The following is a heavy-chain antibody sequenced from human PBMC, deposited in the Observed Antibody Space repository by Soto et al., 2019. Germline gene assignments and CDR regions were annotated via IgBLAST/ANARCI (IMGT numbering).Heavy chain of an antibody. J-gene: IGHJ6*02. V-gene: IGHV3-15*07. CDR1: GFTFSNAW. D-gene: IGHD5-18*01. Sequence: SLRLSCAASGFTFSNAWMNWVRQAPGKGLEWVGRIKSKTDGGTTDYAAPVKGRFTISRDDSKNTLYLQMNSLKTEDTAVYYCTADTAMAGYGMDVWGQGTTVTVSS. CDR3: TADTAMAGYGMDV. CDR2: IKSKTDGGTT.